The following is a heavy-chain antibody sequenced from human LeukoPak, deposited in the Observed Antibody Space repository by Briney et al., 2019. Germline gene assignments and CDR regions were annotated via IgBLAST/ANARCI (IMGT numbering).Heavy chain of an antibody. V-gene: IGHV1-2*06. CDR1: GYTFTGYY. CDR2: INPNSGGT. J-gene: IGHJ3*02. CDR3: ARADCSSISCLNAFDI. D-gene: IGHD2-2*01. Sequence: GASVKVSCKASGYTFTGYYMHWMRQAPGQGLEWMGRINPNSGGTNSAQKFQVRVTMTRDTSISTAYMELGRLRSDDTAVYYCARADCSSISCLNAFDIWGQGTMVTVSS.